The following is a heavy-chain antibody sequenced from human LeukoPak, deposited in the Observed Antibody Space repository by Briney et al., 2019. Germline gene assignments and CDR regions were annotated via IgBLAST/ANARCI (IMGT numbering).Heavy chain of an antibody. D-gene: IGHD6-19*01. CDR2: ISGGGDST. Sequence: QSGGSLRLSCAASGFTFGYYAMSWVRQAPGKGLEWVSGISGGGDSTYYADSVKGRFTISRDNSKNTVYLQMNSLRAEDTAVYYCAKEAQEYSSGWQDYYFDYWGQGTLVTVSS. CDR3: AKEAQEYSSGWQDYYFDY. J-gene: IGHJ4*02. V-gene: IGHV3-23*01. CDR1: GFTFGYYA.